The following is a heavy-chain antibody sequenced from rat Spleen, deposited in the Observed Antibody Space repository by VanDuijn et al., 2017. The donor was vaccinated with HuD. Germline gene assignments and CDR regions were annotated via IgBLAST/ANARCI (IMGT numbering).Heavy chain of an antibody. CDR2: IYPGSGNT. Sequence: QVQLQQSGAELVKPGSSVRVSCKASGYTFTSYDIHWIKQQPGNGLEWIGWIYPGSGNTKYSQKFNGKAILTADKSSSTAYMQLTSLTSEDSAVYFCARSYYGFTFPFAYWGQGALVTVSS. CDR1: GYTFTSYD. D-gene: IGHD1-6*01. V-gene: IGHV1-28*01. CDR3: ARSYYGFTFPFAY. J-gene: IGHJ3*01.